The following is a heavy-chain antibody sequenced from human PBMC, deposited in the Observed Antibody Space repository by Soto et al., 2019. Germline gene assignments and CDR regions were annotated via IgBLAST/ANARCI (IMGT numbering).Heavy chain of an antibody. D-gene: IGHD5-18*01. CDR3: AKDSSYGSYYFDY. J-gene: IGHJ4*02. V-gene: IGHV3-9*01. CDR2: ISWNSGSI. Sequence: GGSLRLSCAASGFTFDDYAMHWVRQAPGKGLEWVSGISWNSGSIGYADSVKGRFTISRDNAKNSLYLQMNSLRAEDTALYYCAKDSSYGSYYFDYWGQGTLVTVSS. CDR1: GFTFDDYA.